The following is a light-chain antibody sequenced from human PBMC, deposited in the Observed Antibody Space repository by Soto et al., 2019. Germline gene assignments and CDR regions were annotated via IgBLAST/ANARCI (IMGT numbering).Light chain of an antibody. Sequence: QSALTQPASVSGSPAQSITISCTGTSSDVGGYNYVSWYQHRPGKAPKLIIYEFSYRPSGVSNRFSGSKSGNTASLTISGLQADDEADYYCCSYTSAGTSVFGTGTKGTVL. CDR3: CSYTSAGTSV. CDR1: SSDVGGYNY. V-gene: IGLV2-14*01. CDR2: EFS. J-gene: IGLJ1*01.